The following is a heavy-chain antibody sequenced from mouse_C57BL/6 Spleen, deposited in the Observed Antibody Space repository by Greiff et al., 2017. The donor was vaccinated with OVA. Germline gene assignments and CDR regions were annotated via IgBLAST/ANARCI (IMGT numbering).Heavy chain of an antibody. CDR1: GYTFTSYW. CDR3: ARYGIYDGYSDWYFDV. CDR2: IDPSDSET. V-gene: IGHV1-52*01. J-gene: IGHJ1*03. Sequence: QVQLQQPGSELVRPGSSVKLSCKASGYTFTSYWMHWVKQRPIQGLEWIGNIDPSDSETHYNQKFKDKATLTVDKSSSTAYMQLSSLTSEDSAVYYCARYGIYDGYSDWYFDVWGTGTTVTVSS. D-gene: IGHD2-3*01.